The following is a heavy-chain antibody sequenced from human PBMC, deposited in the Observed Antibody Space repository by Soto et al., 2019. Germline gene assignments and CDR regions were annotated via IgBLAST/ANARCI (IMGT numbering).Heavy chain of an antibody. D-gene: IGHD4-17*01. J-gene: IGHJ4*02. CDR3: ARDVTTVTTPNYFDY. Sequence: GGSLRLSCAASGFTFSSYGMHWVRQAPGKGLEWVAVIWYDGSNKYYADSVKGRFTISRDNSKNTLYLQMNSLRAEDTAVYYCARDVTTVTTPNYFDYWGQGTLVTVSS. CDR1: GFTFSSYG. CDR2: IWYDGSNK. V-gene: IGHV3-33*01.